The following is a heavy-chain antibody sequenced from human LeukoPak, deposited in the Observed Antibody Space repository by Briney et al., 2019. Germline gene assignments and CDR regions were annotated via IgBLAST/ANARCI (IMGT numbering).Heavy chain of an antibody. J-gene: IGHJ5*02. CDR3: ARHPYDFWSGYSSWFDP. CDR1: GGTFSSYA. D-gene: IGHD3-3*01. CDR2: IIPILGIA. Sequence: GASVKVSCKASGGTFSSYAISWVRQAPGQGLEWMGRIIPILGIANYAQKFQGRVTITADKSTSTAYMELSSLRSEDTAVYYCARHPYDFWSGYSSWFDPWGQGTLVTVSS. V-gene: IGHV1-69*04.